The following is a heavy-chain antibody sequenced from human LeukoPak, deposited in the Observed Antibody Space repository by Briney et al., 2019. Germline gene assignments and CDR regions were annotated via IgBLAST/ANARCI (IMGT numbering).Heavy chain of an antibody. CDR1: GDSISSDY. CDR3: ARAGGVNMPMDV. Sequence: SETLSLTCTVSGDSISSDYRTWIRQPAGKGLEWIGRIYTSGSTHYNPSLKGRVSISEDRPKNQFSLRLTSVTAADTAVYYCARAGGVNMPMDVWGKGTTVTVSS. J-gene: IGHJ6*03. CDR2: IYTSGST. V-gene: IGHV4-4*07. D-gene: IGHD3-16*01.